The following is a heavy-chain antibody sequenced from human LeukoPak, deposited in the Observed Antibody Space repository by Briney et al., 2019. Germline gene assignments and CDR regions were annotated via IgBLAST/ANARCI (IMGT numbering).Heavy chain of an antibody. J-gene: IGHJ4*02. CDR3: AREAHTALSDY. V-gene: IGHV4-61*02. CDR2: IYTSGST. CDR1: GGSISSGSYY. Sequence: PSETLSLTCTVSGGSISSGSYYWSWIRQPAGKGLEWIGRIYTSGSTNYNPSLKSRVTISVDTSMNQFSLKLSSVTAADTAVYYCAREAHTALSDYWGQGTLVTVSS. D-gene: IGHD5-18*01.